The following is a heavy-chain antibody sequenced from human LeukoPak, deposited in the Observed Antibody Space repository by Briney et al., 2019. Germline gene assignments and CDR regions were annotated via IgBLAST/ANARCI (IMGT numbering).Heavy chain of an antibody. CDR2: IDPNSGGT. D-gene: IGHD3/OR15-3a*01. V-gene: IGHV1-2*02. Sequence: ASVRVSCKASGYTFTGKFIHWVRQAPRRGLEWMGWIDPNSGGTDYAQKFQGRVTMTRHTSIATAYMDLSRLISDDTAVYYCARDREGLAYFDFWVQGTLVTVSS. CDR1: GYTFTGKF. J-gene: IGHJ4*02. CDR3: ARDREGLAYFDF.